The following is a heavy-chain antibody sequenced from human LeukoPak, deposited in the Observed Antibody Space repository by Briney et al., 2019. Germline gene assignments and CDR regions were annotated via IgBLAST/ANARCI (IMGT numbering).Heavy chain of an antibody. V-gene: IGHV3-23*01. CDR3: ARLWPAATSSRFDL. Sequence: GGSLRLSCAASGFTFSSFAMSWVRQAPGEGLEWVSTIGDTTYYADSVKGRFTISRDDSKNTLYLQMKSLGAEDTAVYYCARLWPAATSSRFDLWGQGTLVTVSS. J-gene: IGHJ4*02. CDR2: IGDTT. D-gene: IGHD3/OR15-3a*01. CDR1: GFTFSSFA.